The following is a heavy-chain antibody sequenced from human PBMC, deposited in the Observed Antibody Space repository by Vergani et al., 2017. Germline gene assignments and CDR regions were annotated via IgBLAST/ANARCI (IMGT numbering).Heavy chain of an antibody. D-gene: IGHD2-15*01. V-gene: IGHV1-8*01. CDR1: GYTFTSYD. J-gene: IGHJ1*01. CDR2: MNPNSGNT. CDR3: AREYCSGGSCYSVYFQH. Sequence: QVQLVQSGAEVKKPGASVKVSCKASGYTFTSYDINWVRQATGQGLEWMGWMNPNSGNTGYAQKFQGRVTMTRNTSISTAYMELSSLRSEDTAVYYCAREYCSGGSCYSVYFQHWGQGTLVTVSS.